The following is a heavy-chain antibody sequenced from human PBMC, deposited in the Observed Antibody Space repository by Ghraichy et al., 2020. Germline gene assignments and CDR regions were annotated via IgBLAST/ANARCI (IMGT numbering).Heavy chain of an antibody. CDR1: GGSISSGGYS. D-gene: IGHD4-23*01. Sequence: SETLSLTCAVSGGSISSGGYSWSWIRQPPGKGLEWIGYIYHSGSTYYNPSLKSRVTISVDRSKNQFSLKLSSVTAADTAVYYCARADYAGYYYYYYYMDVWGKGTTVTVSS. CDR3: ARADYAGYYYYYYYMDV. J-gene: IGHJ6*03. V-gene: IGHV4-30-2*01. CDR2: IYHSGST.